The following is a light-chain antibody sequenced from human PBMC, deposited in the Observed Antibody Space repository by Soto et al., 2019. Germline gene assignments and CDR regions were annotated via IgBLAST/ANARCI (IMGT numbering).Light chain of an antibody. V-gene: IGLV2-11*01. CDR2: DVS. CDR1: SSDVGGYNY. Sequence: QSVLTQPRSVSGSPGQSVTISCTGTSSDVGGYNYVSWYQQHPGKAPKLMIYDVSKRPSGVPDRFSGSKSGNTASLPISGLQAEDEADYYCCSYAGSYPYVFGTGTKVTVL. CDR3: CSYAGSYPYV. J-gene: IGLJ1*01.